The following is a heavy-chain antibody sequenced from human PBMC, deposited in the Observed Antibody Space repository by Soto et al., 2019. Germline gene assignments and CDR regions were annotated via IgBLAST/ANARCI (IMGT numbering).Heavy chain of an antibody. D-gene: IGHD3-10*01. CDR3: ARDFAPMVRGVSDAFDI. V-gene: IGHV3-33*08. CDR1: GFTFSSYG. CDR2: IWYDGSNK. J-gene: IGHJ3*02. Sequence: GGSLRLSCAASGFTFSSYGMHWVRQAPGKGLEWVAVIWYDGSNKYYADSVKGRFTISRDNSKNTLYLQMNSLRAEDTAVYYCARDFAPMVRGVSDAFDIWGQGTMVTVSS.